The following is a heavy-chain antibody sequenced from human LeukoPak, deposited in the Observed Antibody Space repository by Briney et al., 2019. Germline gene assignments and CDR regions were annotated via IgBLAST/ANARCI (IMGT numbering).Heavy chain of an antibody. D-gene: IGHD3-9*01. J-gene: IGHJ6*02. CDR1: GYTYTSYD. V-gene: IGHV1-8*01. Sequence: ASVKVSCKASGYTYTSYDINWVRQATGQGLEWMGWMNPNSGNTGYAQKFQGRVTMTRNTSISTAYMELSSLRSEATAVYYCARGDELRYFDWLLTGDGMDVWGQGTTVTVSS. CDR3: ARGDELRYFDWLLTGDGMDV. CDR2: MNPNSGNT.